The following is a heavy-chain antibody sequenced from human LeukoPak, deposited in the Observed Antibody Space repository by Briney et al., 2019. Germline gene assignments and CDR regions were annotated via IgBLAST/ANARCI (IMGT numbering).Heavy chain of an antibody. J-gene: IGHJ4*02. CDR1: GFTVSSNY. Sequence: PGGSLRLSCAASGFTVSSNYMSWVRQAPGKGLEWVSVIYSGGSTYYADSVKGRFTISRDNSKNTLYLQMNSLRAEDTAVYYCASLHHDYDILTGYNNPDYLGQGTLVTVSS. CDR2: IYSGGST. D-gene: IGHD3-9*01. CDR3: ASLHHDYDILTGYNNPDY. V-gene: IGHV3-66*02.